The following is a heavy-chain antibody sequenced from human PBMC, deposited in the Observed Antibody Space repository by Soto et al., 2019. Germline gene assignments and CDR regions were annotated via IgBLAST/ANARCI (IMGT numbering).Heavy chain of an antibody. CDR1: GGSISSYY. CDR3: ARSSIKPQVFMYPFDS. D-gene: IGHD3-3*01. J-gene: IGHJ4*02. Sequence: SETLCLTCSVSGGSISSYYWSWIRQPPGKGLEWIGYIYYSGSTNYNPSLKSRVTISVDTSKNQFSLRLNSVTAADTAVYYCARSSIKPQVFMYPFDSWSQGTLVTVSS. CDR2: IYYSGST. V-gene: IGHV4-59*08.